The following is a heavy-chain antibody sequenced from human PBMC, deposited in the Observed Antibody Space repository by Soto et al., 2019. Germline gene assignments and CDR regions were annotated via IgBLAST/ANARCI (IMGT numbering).Heavy chain of an antibody. CDR3: ARDSQGSIAARRPVYYYYYGMDV. V-gene: IGHV3-33*01. D-gene: IGHD6-6*01. CDR2: IWYDGSNK. J-gene: IGHJ6*02. CDR1: GFTFSSYG. Sequence: GGSLRLSCAASGFTFSSYGMHWVRQAPGKGLEWVAVIWYDGSNKYYADSVKGRFTISRDNSKNTLYLQMNSLRAEDTAVYYCARDSQGSIAARRPVYYYYYGMDVWGQGTTVTVSS.